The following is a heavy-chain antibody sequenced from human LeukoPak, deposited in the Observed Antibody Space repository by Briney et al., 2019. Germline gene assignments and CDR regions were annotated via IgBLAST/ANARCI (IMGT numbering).Heavy chain of an antibody. J-gene: IGHJ3*02. CDR2: ISGSGGST. V-gene: IGHV3-23*01. Sequence: GGSLRLSCAASGFPFSSYGMHWVRQAPGKGLEWVSAISGSGGSTYYADSVKGRFTISRDNSKNTLYLQMNSLRAEDTAVYYCANLPAARYHDAFDIWGQGTMVTVSS. D-gene: IGHD2-2*01. CDR1: GFPFSSYG. CDR3: ANLPAARYHDAFDI.